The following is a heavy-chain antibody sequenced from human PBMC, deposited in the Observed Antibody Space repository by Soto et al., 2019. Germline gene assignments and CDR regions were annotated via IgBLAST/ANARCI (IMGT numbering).Heavy chain of an antibody. CDR2: ISWNSGSI. J-gene: IGHJ6*03. CDR3: AKGYCTSSNCYYYYYMDV. Sequence: PGWSLRLSCAASGFTLDDYAMHWVRQAPGKGLECVSGISWNSGSIGYADSVKGRFTISRDNAKNSLYLQMNSLRADDTALYYCAKGYCTSSNCYYYYYMDVWGKGTTVTVSS. CDR1: GFTLDDYA. V-gene: IGHV3-9*01. D-gene: IGHD2-2*01.